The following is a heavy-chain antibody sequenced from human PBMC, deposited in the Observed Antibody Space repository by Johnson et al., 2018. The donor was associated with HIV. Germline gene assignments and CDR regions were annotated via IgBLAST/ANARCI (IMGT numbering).Heavy chain of an antibody. CDR3: ARDRPSGWPDAFDI. Sequence: VQLVESGGGLVQPGGSLRLSCAASGFTVSSNYMSWVRQAPGKGLEWVSVIYSGGSTYYADSVKGRFTISRDNSKNTLHLQMNSLRPEDTAVYYCARDRPSGWPDAFDIWGQGTMATVSS. CDR1: GFTVSSNY. V-gene: IGHV3-66*01. CDR2: IYSGGST. J-gene: IGHJ3*02. D-gene: IGHD6-19*01.